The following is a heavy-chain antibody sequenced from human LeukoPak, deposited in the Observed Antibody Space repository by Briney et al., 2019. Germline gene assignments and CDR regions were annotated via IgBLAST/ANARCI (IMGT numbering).Heavy chain of an antibody. CDR1: GGSISSGSYY. V-gene: IGHV4-61*02. CDR3: ASSQKWLDLFDY. CDR2: IYTSGSI. J-gene: IGHJ4*02. D-gene: IGHD6-19*01. Sequence: PSETLSLTCTVSGGSISSGSYYWSWIRQPAGKGLEWIGRIYTSGSINYNPSLKSRVTISVDTSKNQFSLKLSSVTAADTAVYYCASSQKWLDLFDYWGQGTLVTVSS.